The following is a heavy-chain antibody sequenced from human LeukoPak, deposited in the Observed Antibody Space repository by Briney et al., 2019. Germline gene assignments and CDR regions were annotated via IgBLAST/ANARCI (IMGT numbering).Heavy chain of an antibody. CDR3: ARGPQELLAYCGGDCYSPWFDP. J-gene: IGHJ5*02. V-gene: IGHV4-34*01. CDR2: INHSGST. D-gene: IGHD2-21*02. CDR1: GGSFGGYY. Sequence: SETLSLTXAVYGGSFGGYYWSWIRQTPGKGLEWIGEINHSGSTNYNPSLKSRVTISVDTSKNQFSLKLSSVTAADTAVYYCARGPQELLAYCGGDCYSPWFDPWGQGTLVTVSS.